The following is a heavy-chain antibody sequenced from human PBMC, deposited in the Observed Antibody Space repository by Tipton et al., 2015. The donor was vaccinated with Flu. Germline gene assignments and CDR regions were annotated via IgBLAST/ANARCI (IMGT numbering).Heavy chain of an antibody. J-gene: IGHJ4*02. V-gene: IGHV4-4*07. D-gene: IGHD3-10*01. CDR3: ARGSGSGTYMLFDF. CDR2: MYTTGTT. Sequence: TLSLTCNVSGGSLSSFYWSWIRQPAGKGLEWIGRMYTTGTTKYNPSLKSRVTMSIDTSKEQFSLKLTSVTAADTAVYFCARGSGSGTYMLFDFWGQGTQVTVSS. CDR1: GGSLSSFY.